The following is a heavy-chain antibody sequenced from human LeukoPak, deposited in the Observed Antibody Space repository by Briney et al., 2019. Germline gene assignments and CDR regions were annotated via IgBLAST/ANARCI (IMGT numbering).Heavy chain of an antibody. CDR1: GFTFSDYY. Sequence: GGSLRLSCAASGFTFSDYYMTWIRQAPGKGLEWVSCISNSDSTIYYADSVRGRFTISRDNTKNSLYLQINSLRAEDTAMYYCARTYGGKAGTLDIWGQGTMLTVSS. V-gene: IGHV3-11*01. CDR3: ARTYGGKAGTLDI. D-gene: IGHD4-23*01. J-gene: IGHJ3*02. CDR2: ISNSDSTI.